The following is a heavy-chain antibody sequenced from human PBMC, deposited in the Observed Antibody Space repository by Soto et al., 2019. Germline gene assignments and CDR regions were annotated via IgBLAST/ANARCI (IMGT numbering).Heavy chain of an antibody. D-gene: IGHD2-2*01. V-gene: IGHV3-23*01. CDR1: GFTFSSYA. Sequence: GGSLRLSCAASGFTFSSYAMTWVRQAPGKGLEWVSAISSSGDWTYYADSVKGRFTISRDNSKNTLFLQMNSLRVDDTAVFYCAKTPTPVPAAIYFDSWGQGTLVTVSS. J-gene: IGHJ4*02. CDR3: AKTPTPVPAAIYFDS. CDR2: ISSSGDWT.